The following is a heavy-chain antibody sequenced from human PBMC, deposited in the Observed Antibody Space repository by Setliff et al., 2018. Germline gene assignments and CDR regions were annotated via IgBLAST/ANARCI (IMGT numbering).Heavy chain of an antibody. CDR3: VALILG. D-gene: IGHD3-16*01. V-gene: IGHV3-74*01. CDR1: GFPFSSYW. CDR2: IKNDGSST. J-gene: IGHJ4*02. Sequence: GGSLRLSCAASGFPFSSYWIHWVRQAPGQGLVWLSRIKNDGSSTNYADSVKGRFTISRDNAKNTLFLQMNSLRAEDTAVYYCVALILGWGQGALVTVSS.